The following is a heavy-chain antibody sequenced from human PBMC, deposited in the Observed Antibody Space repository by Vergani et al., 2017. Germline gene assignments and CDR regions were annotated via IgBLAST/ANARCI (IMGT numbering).Heavy chain of an antibody. CDR3: ARGFKGYCSSTSCYKPHDAFDI. D-gene: IGHD2-2*02. CDR1: GFTFSSYG. Sequence: VQLLESGGGVVQPGRSLRLSCAASGFTFSSYGMHWVRQAPGKGLEWVAVISYDGSNKYYADSVKGRFTISRDNSKNTLYLQMNSLRAEDTAVYYCARGFKGYCSSTSCYKPHDAFDIWGQGTMVTVSS. J-gene: IGHJ3*02. CDR2: ISYDGSNK. V-gene: IGHV3-30*03.